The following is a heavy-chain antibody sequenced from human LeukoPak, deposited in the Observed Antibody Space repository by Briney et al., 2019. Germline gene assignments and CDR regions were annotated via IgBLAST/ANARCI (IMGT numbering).Heavy chain of an antibody. D-gene: IGHD6-13*01. CDR1: GFTFSSHS. J-gene: IGHJ3*02. Sequence: PGGSLRLSCAASGFTFSSHSMNWVRQAPGKGLEWVSFISSSSSYIYYADSVKGRFTISRDNAKNSLYLQMNSLRAEDTAVYYCASSLAAAGKGTFDIWGQGTMVTVSS. V-gene: IGHV3-21*01. CDR2: ISSSSSYI. CDR3: ASSLAAAGKGTFDI.